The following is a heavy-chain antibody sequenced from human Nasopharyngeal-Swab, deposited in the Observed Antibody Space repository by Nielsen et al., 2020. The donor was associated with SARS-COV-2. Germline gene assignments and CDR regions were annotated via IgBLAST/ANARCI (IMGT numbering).Heavy chain of an antibody. CDR2: IIPIFGTA. J-gene: IGHJ3*02. D-gene: IGHD6-6*01. V-gene: IGHV1-69*13. Sequence: SVKVSCKASGCTFSSYAISWVRQAPGQGLEWMGGIIPIFGTANYAQKFQGRVPITADESTSTDYMELSSLRSEDTAVYYCTTQLGDAFDIWRQGTMVTVSS. CDR1: GCTFSSYA. CDR3: TTQLGDAFDI.